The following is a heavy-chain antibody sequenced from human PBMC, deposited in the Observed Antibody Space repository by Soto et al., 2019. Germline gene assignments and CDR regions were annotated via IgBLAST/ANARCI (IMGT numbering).Heavy chain of an antibody. D-gene: IGHD5-18*01. CDR1: GYSFTSYW. CDR2: IYPGDSDT. J-gene: IGHJ5*02. V-gene: IGHV5-51*01. Sequence: AESLKISSKGSGYSFTSYWIGWVRHMPGKGLEWMGIIYPGDSDTRYSPSFQGEATISADKYISTAYLQWSSLKASDTAMYYCARQPEDTAMAEEVGWFDPWGQGTLVTVSS. CDR3: ARQPEDTAMAEEVGWFDP.